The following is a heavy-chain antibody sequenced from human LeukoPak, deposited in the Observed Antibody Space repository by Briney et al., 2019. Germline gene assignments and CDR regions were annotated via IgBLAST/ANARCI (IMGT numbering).Heavy chain of an antibody. Sequence: SETLSLTCIVSGGSISRYYWNWIRQPPGKGLEWIGYIYYSGSTNYNPSLKSRVTISVDTSKNQFSLKLSSVTAADTAVYYCSGSYYNEGYWGQGTLVTVSS. V-gene: IGHV4-59*08. CDR2: IYYSGST. CDR1: GGSISRYY. D-gene: IGHD3-10*01. CDR3: SGSYYNEGY. J-gene: IGHJ4*02.